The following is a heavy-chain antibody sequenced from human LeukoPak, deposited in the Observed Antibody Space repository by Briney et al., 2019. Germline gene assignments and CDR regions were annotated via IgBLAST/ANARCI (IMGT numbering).Heavy chain of an antibody. J-gene: IGHJ3*02. V-gene: IGHV3-9*02. D-gene: IGHD3-16*01. Sequence: SLRLSCAPAGLSPATNDMHCVRHAPGKVLEWVSRISWNTGNIDYADSVKGRFTISRDNAKNSLYLQMNSLRAEDTALYYCAKGTTFDAFDMWGQGTMVTVSS. CDR3: AKGTTFDAFDM. CDR1: GLSPATND. CDR2: ISWNTGNI.